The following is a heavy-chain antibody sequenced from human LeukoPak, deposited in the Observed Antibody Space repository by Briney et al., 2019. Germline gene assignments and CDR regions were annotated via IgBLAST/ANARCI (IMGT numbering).Heavy chain of an antibody. Sequence: ASVKVSCKVSGYTLTELSMHRVRQAPGKGLEWMGGFDPEDGETIYAQKFQGRVTMTEDTSTDTAYMELSSLRSEDTAVYYCATMDIAAAGTTDYWGQGTLVTVSS. D-gene: IGHD6-13*01. V-gene: IGHV1-24*01. J-gene: IGHJ4*02. CDR3: ATMDIAAAGTTDY. CDR2: FDPEDGET. CDR1: GYTLTELS.